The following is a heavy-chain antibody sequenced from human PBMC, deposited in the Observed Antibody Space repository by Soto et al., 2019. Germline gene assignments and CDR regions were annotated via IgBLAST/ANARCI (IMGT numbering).Heavy chain of an antibody. J-gene: IGHJ4*02. CDR1: GYTFTSYD. Sequence: GASVKVSCKASGYTFTSYDLNWVRQATGQGLEWMGWMNPNSGNTGYAQKFQGRVTMTRNTPISTAYMELSSLRSEDTAVYYCARGSIPPYYYDSSGYYSSDYWGQGTLVTVSS. CDR2: MNPNSGNT. D-gene: IGHD3-22*01. CDR3: ARGSIPPYYYDSSGYYSSDY. V-gene: IGHV1-8*01.